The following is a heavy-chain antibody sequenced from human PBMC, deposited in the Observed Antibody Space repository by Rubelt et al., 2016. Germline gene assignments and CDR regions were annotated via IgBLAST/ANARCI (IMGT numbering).Heavy chain of an antibody. D-gene: IGHD5-12*01. J-gene: IGHJ6*02. V-gene: IGHV3-7*04. CDR1: GFTFSSYW. CDR3: ARDDTHSGSYYYGMDV. Sequence: EVQLVESGGGLVQPGRSLRLSCAASGFTFSSYWMSWVRQAPGKGLEWVANIKQDGSEKYYVDSVNGRCTMYRDNAKKSIDLQMNSLKAEGTAVYYCARDDTHSGSYYYGMDVRGPGTPGTGPS. CDR2: IKQDGSEK.